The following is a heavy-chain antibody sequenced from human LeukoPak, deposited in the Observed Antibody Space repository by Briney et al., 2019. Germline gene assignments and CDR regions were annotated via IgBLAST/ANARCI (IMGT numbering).Heavy chain of an antibody. Sequence: GGSLRLSCAASGFTFSRYDMTWVRQAPGKGLEWVSAISGSGGSTYYADSVKGRFTISSDNSKRTLYLQMNSLRAEDTAVYYCAKDGGEGVFNYWGQGTLVTVSS. D-gene: IGHD2-21*01. CDR1: GFTFSRYD. CDR3: AKDGGEGVFNY. V-gene: IGHV3-23*01. J-gene: IGHJ4*02. CDR2: ISGSGGST.